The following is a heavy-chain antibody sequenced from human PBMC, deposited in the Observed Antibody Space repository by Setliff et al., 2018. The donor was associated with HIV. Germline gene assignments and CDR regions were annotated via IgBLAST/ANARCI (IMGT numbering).Heavy chain of an antibody. V-gene: IGHV1-69*10. CDR1: GGTFSSYA. CDR3: IYMGWGVDY. D-gene: IGHD3-10*01. J-gene: IGHJ4*02. CDR2: SIPILGIA. Sequence: ASVKVSFKASGGTFSSYAISWVRQAPGQGLEWMGGSIPILGIANYAQKFQGRVTITANKSTGKAYMELGSLRSEDTAVYYCIYMGWGVDYWGQGTLVTVSS.